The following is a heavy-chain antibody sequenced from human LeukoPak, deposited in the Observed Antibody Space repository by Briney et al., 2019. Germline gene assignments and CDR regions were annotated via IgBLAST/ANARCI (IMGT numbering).Heavy chain of an antibody. D-gene: IGHD2-2*01. CDR1: GFTFSSYG. CDR2: IWYDGSNK. V-gene: IGHV3-33*01. J-gene: IGHJ6*02. Sequence: PGRSLRLSCAASGFTFSSYGMHWVRQAPGKGLEWVAVIWYDGSNKYYADSVKGRFTISRDNSKNTLYLQMNSLRAEDTAVYYCARDPYCSSTSCYFSGFYRNYYYYYGMDVWGQGTTVTVSS. CDR3: ARDPYCSSTSCYFSGFYRNYYYYYGMDV.